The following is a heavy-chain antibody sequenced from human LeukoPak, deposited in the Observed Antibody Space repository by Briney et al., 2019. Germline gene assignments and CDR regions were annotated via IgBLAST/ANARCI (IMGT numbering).Heavy chain of an antibody. CDR3: SRGLSDVY. Sequence: SETLSLTCGVYGGYFSGYYWTWIRQPPGKGLEWIGEINHSGITNYNPSLKSRVTISIDTSKSQFSLKLNSVTAADTAVYYCSRGLSDVYWGQGTLVTVSS. CDR1: GGYFSGYY. J-gene: IGHJ4*02. V-gene: IGHV4-34*01. CDR2: INHSGIT.